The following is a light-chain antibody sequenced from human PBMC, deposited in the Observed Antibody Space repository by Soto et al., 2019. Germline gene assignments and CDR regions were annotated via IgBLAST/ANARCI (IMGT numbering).Light chain of an antibody. Sequence: QAVVTQPASVSGSPGQSITISCTGTSSDVGSYNLVSWYQQHPGTAPKLMIYEAFKRPSGVSNRFSGSKSGDTASLTISGLQAEDEADYYCCSYAGSTTLYVFGTGTKVTVL. V-gene: IGLV2-23*01. CDR3: CSYAGSTTLYV. J-gene: IGLJ1*01. CDR2: EAF. CDR1: SSDVGSYNL.